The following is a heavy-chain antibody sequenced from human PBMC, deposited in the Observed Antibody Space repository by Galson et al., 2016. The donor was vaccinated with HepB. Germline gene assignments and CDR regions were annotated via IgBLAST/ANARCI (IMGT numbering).Heavy chain of an antibody. D-gene: IGHD4-17*01. CDR1: GFTLSSHS. CDR3: AREGYGDFDQIPNYYYYGLEV. CDR2: ITSSSSSI. Sequence: SLRLSCAASGFTLSSHSMNWVRQAPGKGLEWVSYITSSSSSIYYADSVKGRFTISRDNAKNSLYLQMNSLRGEDTAVYYCAREGYGDFDQIPNYYYYGLEVWGQGTTVTVSS. V-gene: IGHV3-48*01. J-gene: IGHJ6*02.